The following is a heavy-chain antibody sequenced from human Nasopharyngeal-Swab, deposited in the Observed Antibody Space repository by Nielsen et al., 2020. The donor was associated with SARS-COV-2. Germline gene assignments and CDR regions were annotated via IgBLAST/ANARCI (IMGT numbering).Heavy chain of an antibody. J-gene: IGHJ3*02. CDR3: ARETGFTTREDAFDM. V-gene: IGHV1-46*01. D-gene: IGHD2/OR15-2a*01. Sequence: GESLKISCKASGYIFTSYYLHWVRQAPGHGLEWMGIINPSGGSTSYAQNFQDRVTMTRDTSTTTVYMELSSLRSDDTAVYYCARETGFTTREDAFDMWGQGTMVTVSS. CDR1: GYIFTSYY. CDR2: INPSGGST.